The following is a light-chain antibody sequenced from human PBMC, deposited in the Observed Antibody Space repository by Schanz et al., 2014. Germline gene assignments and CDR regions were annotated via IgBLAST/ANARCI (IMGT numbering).Light chain of an antibody. CDR3: QYYGTSPFT. J-gene: IGKJ5*01. CDR2: GAS. Sequence: EIVMTQSPATLSVSPGERATLSCRASQSVSSNLAWYQQKPGQAPRLLIYGASTRATGIPARFSGSGSGTEFTLTISSLQSEDFAVYYCQYYGTSPFTFGQGTRLEIK. CDR1: QSVSSN. V-gene: IGKV3-15*01.